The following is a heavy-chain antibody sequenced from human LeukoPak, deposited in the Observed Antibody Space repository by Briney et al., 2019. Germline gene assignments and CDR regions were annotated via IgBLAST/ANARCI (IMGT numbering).Heavy chain of an antibody. CDR2: ISRSGSYI. J-gene: IGHJ4*02. CDR1: GFTFSGYS. CDR3: ARALGDCYFDY. Sequence: GGSLRLSCAASGFTFSGYSMNWVRQAPGKGLEWVSSISRSGSYIYYADSVKGRFTISRDNAKNSLFLQMNSLRADDTAVYYCARALGDCYFDYWGQGTLVTVSS. V-gene: IGHV3-21*01. D-gene: IGHD2-21*02.